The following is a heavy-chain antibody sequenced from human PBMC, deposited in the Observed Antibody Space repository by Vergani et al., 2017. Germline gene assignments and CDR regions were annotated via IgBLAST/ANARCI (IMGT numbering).Heavy chain of an antibody. CDR3: TRSECSGTTCYGHYFDL. V-gene: IGHV3-66*02. CDR1: GFRVTTYY. D-gene: IGHD2-15*01. CDR2: IKSDGRT. Sequence: VELLESGGGLAQPGGSLRVSCSASGFRVTTYYMSWVRQAPGKGLEWVSGIKSDGRTSYAESVRGLFTISRDTSRNAVYLQMNILRVEDTGVYYCTRSECSGTTCYGHYFDLWGHGILVTVSS. J-gene: IGHJ4*01.